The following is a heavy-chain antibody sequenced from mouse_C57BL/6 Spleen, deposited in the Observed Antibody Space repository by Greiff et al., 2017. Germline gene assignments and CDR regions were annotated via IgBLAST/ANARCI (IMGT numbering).Heavy chain of an antibody. D-gene: IGHD1-1*01. CDR2: IYPGDGDT. J-gene: IGHJ3*01. CDR3: AREIAYYGSSLGGFAY. Sequence: VQLQQSGPELVKPGASVKISCKASGYAFSSSWMNWVKQRPGKGLEWIGRIYPGDGDTNYNGKFKGKATLTADKSSSTAYMQLSSLTSEDSAVYCCAREIAYYGSSLGGFAYWGQGTLVTVSA. V-gene: IGHV1-82*01. CDR1: GYAFSSSW.